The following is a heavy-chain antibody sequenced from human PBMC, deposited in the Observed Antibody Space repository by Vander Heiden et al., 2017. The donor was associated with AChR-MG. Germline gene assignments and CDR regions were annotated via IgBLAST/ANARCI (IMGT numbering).Heavy chain of an antibody. Sequence: VQLQESGPGLVKPSETLSLTCTVSGASISNYSWSWVRQPPGKGLEWIGYIHYSGSTNDNPSLKSRVTISVDTSNNHFSLSLTSVTAADTAVYYCARRSRDSSGYSQFDYWGQGTLVTVSS. D-gene: IGHD3-22*01. CDR2: IHYSGST. V-gene: IGHV4-59*01. CDR1: GASISNYS. J-gene: IGHJ4*02. CDR3: ARRSRDSSGYSQFDY.